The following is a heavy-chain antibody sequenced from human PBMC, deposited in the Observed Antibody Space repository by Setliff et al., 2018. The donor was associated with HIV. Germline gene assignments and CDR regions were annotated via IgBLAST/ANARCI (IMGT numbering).Heavy chain of an antibody. J-gene: IGHJ5*02. D-gene: IGHD3-10*01. V-gene: IGHV4-39*07. CDR1: GGSISSSSYY. CDR3: ARELWFGELFRGFDP. Sequence: PSETLSPTCIVSGGSISSSSYYWGWIRQPPGKGLEWIGNIYYSGTTYYHPSLKSRVTISVDTSKNQFSLKLSSVTAADTAVYYCARELWFGELFRGFDPWGQGTLVTVSS. CDR2: IYYSGTT.